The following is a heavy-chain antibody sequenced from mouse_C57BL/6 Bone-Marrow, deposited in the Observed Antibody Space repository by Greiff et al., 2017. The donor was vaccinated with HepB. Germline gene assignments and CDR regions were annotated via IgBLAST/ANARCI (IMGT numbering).Heavy chain of an antibody. J-gene: IGHJ3*01. CDR1: GFTFSSYA. CDR2: ISDGGSYT. CDR3: ARANWDVSFAY. V-gene: IGHV5-4*01. D-gene: IGHD4-1*01. Sequence: EVQGVESGGGLVKPGGSLKLSCAASGFTFSSYAMSWVRQTPEKRLEWVATISDGGSYTYYPDNVKGRFTISRDNAKNNLYLQMSHLKSEDTAMYYCARANWDVSFAYWGQGTLVTVSA.